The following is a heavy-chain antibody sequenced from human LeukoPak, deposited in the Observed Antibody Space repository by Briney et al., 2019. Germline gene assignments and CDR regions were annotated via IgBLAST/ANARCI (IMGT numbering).Heavy chain of an antibody. D-gene: IGHD5-24*01. V-gene: IGHV3-21*01. CDR2: ISSSSAYI. Sequence: ETLSLTCTVSGGSISSSSYYWGWIRQPPGKGLEWVSSISSSSAYIYYADSVKGRFTISRDNAKNSLYLQMNSLRAEDTAVYYCARGAFDGYKYPIDYWGQGTLVTVSS. CDR3: ARGAFDGYKYPIDY. CDR1: GGSISSSS. J-gene: IGHJ4*02.